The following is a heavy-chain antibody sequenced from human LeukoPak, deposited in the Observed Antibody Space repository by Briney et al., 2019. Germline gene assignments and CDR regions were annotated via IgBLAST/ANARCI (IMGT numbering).Heavy chain of an antibody. Sequence: SQTLSLTCAISGDSVSSKSASWNWIRQSPSRGLEWLGRTYYRSKWYNEYAVSVKSRITINPATSKNQFPLQLNSVTPEDTAVYYCSRDPVWGSAWGQGTLVTVSS. CDR1: GDSVSSKSAS. J-gene: IGHJ5*02. V-gene: IGHV6-1*01. CDR3: SRDPVWGSA. D-gene: IGHD7-27*01. CDR2: TYYRSKWYN.